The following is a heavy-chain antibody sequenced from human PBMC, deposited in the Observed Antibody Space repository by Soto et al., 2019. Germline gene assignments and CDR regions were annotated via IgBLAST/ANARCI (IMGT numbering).Heavy chain of an antibody. V-gene: IGHV1-69*01. CDR3: AASSAIAAAGYFKF. CDR1: GDLFNNHA. CDR2: ISPLFSTT. D-gene: IGHD6-13*01. J-gene: IGHJ4*02. Sequence: QVQLVQSGAEVKEPRSSVKVSCKASGDLFNNHAFNWVRQAPGQGLEWMGRISPLFSTTNYAQKFQGRVTIGADELTTIVYLEVNNLESDDTAMYYCAASSAIAAAGYFKFWGQGTLVTVSP.